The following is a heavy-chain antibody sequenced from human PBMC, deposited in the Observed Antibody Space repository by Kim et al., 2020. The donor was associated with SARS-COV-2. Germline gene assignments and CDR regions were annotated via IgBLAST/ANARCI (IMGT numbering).Heavy chain of an antibody. Sequence: NKYYADSVKGRFTISRDNSKNTLYLQMNSLRAEDTAVYYCARGGSATYFDYWGQGTLVTVSS. D-gene: IGHD1-26*01. J-gene: IGHJ4*02. CDR2: NK. CDR3: ARGGSATYFDY. V-gene: IGHV3-30*01.